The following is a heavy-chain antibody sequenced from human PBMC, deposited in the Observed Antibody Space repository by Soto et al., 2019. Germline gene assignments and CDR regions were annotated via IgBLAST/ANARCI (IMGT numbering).Heavy chain of an antibody. CDR3: ARDFRIAEYYYMDV. CDR2: IWYDGSNK. Sequence: PGXSLRLSCAASGFTFSSYGIHWVVQAPGKGLEWVAVIWYDGSNKYYADSVKGRFTISRDNSKNTLYLQMNSLRAEDTAVYYCARDFRIAEYYYMDVWGKGTTVTVSS. D-gene: IGHD2-15*01. J-gene: IGHJ6*03. CDR1: GFTFSSYG. V-gene: IGHV3-33*01.